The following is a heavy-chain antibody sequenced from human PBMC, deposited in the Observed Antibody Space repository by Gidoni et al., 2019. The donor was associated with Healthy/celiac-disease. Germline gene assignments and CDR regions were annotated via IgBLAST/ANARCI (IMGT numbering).Heavy chain of an antibody. J-gene: IGHJ4*02. CDR2: IKPNSGGT. CDR1: GYTFTGYY. CDR3: ARGNAYYYYDSSGYANFDY. Sequence: QVQLVQSGAEVQKPGASVKVSCKASGYTFTGYYLHWVRQAPGQGLEWMGWIKPNSGGTNYAQKFQGRVTMTRDTSISTAYMELSRLRSDDTAVYYCARGNAYYYYDSSGYANFDYWGQGTLVTVSS. V-gene: IGHV1-2*02. D-gene: IGHD3-22*01.